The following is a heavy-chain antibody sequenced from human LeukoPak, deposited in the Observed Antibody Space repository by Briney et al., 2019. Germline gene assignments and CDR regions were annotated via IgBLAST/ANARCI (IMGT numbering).Heavy chain of an antibody. CDR3: TIMHGYYDGSGYWVQ. J-gene: IGHJ4*02. D-gene: IGHD3-22*01. Sequence: GGSLRLSCAASGFTFGSYGMSWVRQAPGKGLEWVSFITTTGATTTYADSVKGRFTISRDNLRNTLYTQMNSLRDEDTALYYCTIMHGYYDGSGYWVQWGQGTLVTVSS. CDR1: GFTFGSYG. CDR2: ITTTGATT. V-gene: IGHV3-23*01.